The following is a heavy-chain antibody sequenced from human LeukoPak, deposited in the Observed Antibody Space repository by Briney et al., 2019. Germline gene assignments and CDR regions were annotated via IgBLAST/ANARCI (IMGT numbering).Heavy chain of an antibody. CDR1: SVSISSSRHY. J-gene: IGHJ2*01. CDR3: ARPGSLGSAANYWYFDL. V-gene: IGHV4-39*01. CDR2: VFYSGDT. Sequence: PSETLSLTCTVSSVSISSSRHYWGWIRQPPGKGLEWIGSVFYSGDTYYNPSLKTRVTMSVDTSKNQFSLKLNSVTAADTAVYYCARPGSLGSAANYWYFDLWGPGTLVTVSS. D-gene: IGHD2-2*01.